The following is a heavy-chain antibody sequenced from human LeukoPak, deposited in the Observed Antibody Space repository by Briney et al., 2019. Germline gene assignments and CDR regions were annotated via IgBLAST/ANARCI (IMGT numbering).Heavy chain of an antibody. D-gene: IGHD3-10*01. V-gene: IGHV3-48*03. J-gene: IGHJ4*02. CDR3: ARVIWNYYGSGSFALDY. CDR1: GFTFCSYE. Sequence: GGSLRLSCAASGFTFCSYEMNWVRQAPGKGLEWVSYISSSGSTIYYADSVKGRFTISRDNAKNSLYLQMNSLRAEDTAVYYCARVIWNYYGSGSFALDYWGQGTLVTVSS. CDR2: ISSSGSTI.